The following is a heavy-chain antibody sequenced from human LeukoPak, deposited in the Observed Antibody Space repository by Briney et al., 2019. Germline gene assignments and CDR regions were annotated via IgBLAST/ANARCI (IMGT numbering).Heavy chain of an antibody. D-gene: IGHD6-13*01. CDR1: GFTVSSNY. V-gene: IGHV3-66*01. J-gene: IGHJ4*02. CDR2: IFSGGNT. CDR3: AKDPSSRAAAGDY. Sequence: PGGSLRLSCAASGFTVSSNYMSWVRQAPGKGLEWVSVIFSGGNTFYADSVKGRFTISRDNSKNTLHLQMNSLRVEDTAVYYCAKDPSSRAAAGDYWGQGTLVTVSS.